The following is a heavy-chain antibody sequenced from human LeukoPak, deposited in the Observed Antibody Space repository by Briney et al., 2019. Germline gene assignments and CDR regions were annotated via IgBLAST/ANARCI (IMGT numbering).Heavy chain of an antibody. CDR2: IYYSGST. CDR1: GGSVNSGSYY. D-gene: IGHD1-26*01. V-gene: IGHV4-61*01. Sequence: PSETLSLTCTVSGGSVNSGSYYWNWIRQPPGKGLECIGYIYYSGSTNYNPSLKSRVTISVDTSKNQFSLKLSSVTAADTAVYYCARAAYSGSYHSDYWGQGTLVTVFS. J-gene: IGHJ4*02. CDR3: ARAAYSGSYHSDY.